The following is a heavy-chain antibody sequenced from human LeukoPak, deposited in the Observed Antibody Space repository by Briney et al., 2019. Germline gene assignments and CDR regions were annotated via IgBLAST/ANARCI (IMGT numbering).Heavy chain of an antibody. CDR2: IKQDGSEK. CDR1: GFTFSSYW. J-gene: IGHJ3*02. CDR3: ARGVSISSSWYNDI. V-gene: IGHV3-7*01. Sequence: GGSLRLSCAASGFTFSSYWMSWVRQAPGKGLEWVTNIKQDGSEKYYVDSVKGRFTISRDNAKNSLYLQMNSLRAEDTAVYYCARGVSISSSWYNDIWGQGTMVTVSS. D-gene: IGHD6-13*01.